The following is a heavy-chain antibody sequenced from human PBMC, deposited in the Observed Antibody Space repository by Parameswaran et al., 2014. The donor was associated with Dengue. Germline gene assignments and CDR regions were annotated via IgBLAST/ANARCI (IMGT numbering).Heavy chain of an antibody. J-gene: IGHJ6*02. CDR2: IYSGGGT. CDR3: TTGSMEV. V-gene: IGHV3-66*02. Sequence: RWIRQPPGKGLEWVSLIYSGGGTSYLDSVKGRFTISRDNSKNTLYLQMNSLRDEDTAVYYCTTGSMEVWGQGTTVTVSS.